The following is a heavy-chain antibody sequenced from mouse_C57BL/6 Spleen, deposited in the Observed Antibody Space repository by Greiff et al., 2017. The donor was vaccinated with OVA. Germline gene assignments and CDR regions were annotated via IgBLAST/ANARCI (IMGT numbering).Heavy chain of an antibody. J-gene: IGHJ3*01. Sequence: EVKLLESGAELVRPGASVKLSCTASGFNIKDDYMHWVKQRPEQGLEWIGWIDPENGDTEYASKFQGKATITADTSSNTAYLQLSSLTSEDTAVYYCTLPYYYGSSPFAYWGQGTLVTVSA. CDR2: IDPENGDT. V-gene: IGHV14-4*01. CDR1: GFNIKDDY. D-gene: IGHD1-1*01. CDR3: TLPYYYGSSPFAY.